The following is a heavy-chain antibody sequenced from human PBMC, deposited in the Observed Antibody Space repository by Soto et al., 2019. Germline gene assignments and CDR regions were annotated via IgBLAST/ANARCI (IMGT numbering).Heavy chain of an antibody. CDR1: GFTFSSYE. D-gene: IGHD2-2*01. Sequence: EVQLVESGGGLVQPGGSLRLSCAASGFTFSSYEMNWVRQAPGKGLEWVSSISSSSSYIYYADSVKGRFTISRDNAKNSLYLQMNSLRAEDTAVYYCARDLMPSPVYYYYGMDVWGQGTTVTVSS. CDR2: ISSSSSYI. CDR3: ARDLMPSPVYYYYGMDV. V-gene: IGHV3-48*03. J-gene: IGHJ6*02.